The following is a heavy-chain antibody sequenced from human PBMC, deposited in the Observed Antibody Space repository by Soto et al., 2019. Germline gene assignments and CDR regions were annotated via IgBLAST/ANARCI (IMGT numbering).Heavy chain of an antibody. Sequence: SDTTLVNPTETLTLTCTVSGLSLTNGRLGVSWIRQPPGKDLEWLAPIFSNDDKSYSTSLKSRLTISKDISRSQVVLTMTNMDPVDSATYYCALIKDCSRTDCYLASFDPWGQGTLVTVSS. CDR1: GLSLTNGRLG. J-gene: IGHJ5*02. CDR3: ALIKDCSRTDCYLASFDP. D-gene: IGHD2-2*01. CDR2: IFSNDDK. V-gene: IGHV2-26*01.